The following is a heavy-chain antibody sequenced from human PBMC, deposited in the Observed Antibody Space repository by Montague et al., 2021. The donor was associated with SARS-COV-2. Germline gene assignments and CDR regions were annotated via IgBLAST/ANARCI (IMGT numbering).Heavy chain of an antibody. D-gene: IGHD4-23*01. CDR2: INHSGTT. V-gene: IGHV4-34*01. CDR3: ARWDPQTLTLIGLRGKSASDY. J-gene: IGHJ4*02. CDR1: GGSFSGYY. Sequence: SETLSLTCAVYGGSFSGYYWTWIRQSPGKGLEWIAEINHSGTTNYNFTPSLRSRVTISMATSQSQFSLKLSSVTATDTGDYSCARWDPQTLTLIGLRGKSASDYWGQGTLVTVSS.